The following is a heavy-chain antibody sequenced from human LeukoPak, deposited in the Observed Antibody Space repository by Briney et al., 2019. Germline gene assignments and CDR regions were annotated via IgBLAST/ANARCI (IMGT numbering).Heavy chain of an antibody. D-gene: IGHD5-24*01. Sequence: PGGSLRLSCAASGFTFSNYWMTWFRQAPGKGLEWVANIKQDGSEKYYLDSVKGRFTISRDNAKNSLFLQMNSLRDEDTAVYYCTRTPDGPDYWGQGTLVTVSS. J-gene: IGHJ4*02. CDR1: GFTFSNYW. V-gene: IGHV3-7*03. CDR3: TRTPDGPDY. CDR2: IKQDGSEK.